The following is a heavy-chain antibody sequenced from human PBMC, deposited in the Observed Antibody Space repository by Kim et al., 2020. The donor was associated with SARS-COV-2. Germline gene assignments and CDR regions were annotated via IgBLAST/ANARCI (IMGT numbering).Heavy chain of an antibody. J-gene: IGHJ6*02. CDR2: ISATGRII. Sequence: GGSLRLSCVVSGFTFRAYDMNWVRQAPGKGLEWVSHISATGRIIHYADSVKGRVTISRDNAKNSVYLQMNSLRAEDTAIYYCARRPSWDYEYYYGMDVWGQGTTVTVSS. D-gene: IGHD1-26*01. V-gene: IGHV3-48*03. CDR3: ARRPSWDYEYYYGMDV. CDR1: GFTFRAYD.